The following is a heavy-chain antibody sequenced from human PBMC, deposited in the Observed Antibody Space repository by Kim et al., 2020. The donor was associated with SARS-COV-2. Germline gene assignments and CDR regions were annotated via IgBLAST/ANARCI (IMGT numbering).Heavy chain of an antibody. J-gene: IGHJ4*02. CDR3: AREAYSSSLSYFDY. CDR1: GFTFSSYA. V-gene: IGHV3-30*04. CDR2: ISYDGSNK. Sequence: GGSLRLSCAASGFTFSSYAMHWVRQAPGKGLEWVAVISYDGSNKYYADSVKGRFTISRDNSKNTLYLQMNSLRAEDTAVYYCAREAYSSSLSYFDYWGQGTLVTVSS. D-gene: IGHD6-13*01.